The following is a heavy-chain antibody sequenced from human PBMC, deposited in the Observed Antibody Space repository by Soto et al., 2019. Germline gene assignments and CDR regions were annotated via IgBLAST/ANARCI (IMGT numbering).Heavy chain of an antibody. CDR1: QFVFSNSW. J-gene: IGHJ6*02. CDR3: AKVRLYCRPTSCSHYYNYGMDV. CDR2: ISADGSAA. V-gene: IGHV3-74*01. D-gene: IGHD2-2*01. Sequence: PGGSLRLSCAASQFVFSNSWMHWVRQVPGKGLIWVSRISADGSAATYTDSVKGRFTISRDNSKNTLYLQMNSLRAEDTAVYYCAKVRLYCRPTSCSHYYNYGMDVWGQGTTVTVSS.